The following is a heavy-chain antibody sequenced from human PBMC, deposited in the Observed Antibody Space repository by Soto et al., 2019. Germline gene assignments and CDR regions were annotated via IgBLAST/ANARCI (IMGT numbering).Heavy chain of an antibody. Sequence: QVQLQESGPGLVKPSQTLSLTCTVSGGSISSGDYYWSWIRQPPGKGLEWIGYIYYSGSTYYNPSLKSRVTISVDTSKNQFSLKLSSVTAADTDVYYCARAQGGHDYYYYGMDVWGQGTTVTVSS. CDR2: IYYSGST. J-gene: IGHJ6*02. CDR1: GGSISSGDYY. CDR3: ARAQGGHDYYYYGMDV. V-gene: IGHV4-30-4*01. D-gene: IGHD1-26*01.